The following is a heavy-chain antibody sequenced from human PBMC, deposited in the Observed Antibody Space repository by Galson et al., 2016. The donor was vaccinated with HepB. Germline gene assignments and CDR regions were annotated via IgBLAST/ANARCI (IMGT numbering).Heavy chain of an antibody. CDR3: AKDYYDSSGYRSYWYFDL. D-gene: IGHD3-22*01. CDR1: GFTFSRYW. CDR2: IKPDGSES. V-gene: IGHV3-7*05. J-gene: IGHJ2*01. Sequence: SLRLSCAASGFTFSRYWMSWVRQAPGKGLEWVANIKPDGSESYYADSVKGRFTLSRDNARNSLYLQMNSLRAEDTAVYYCAKDYYDSSGYRSYWYFDLWGRGTLVTVSS.